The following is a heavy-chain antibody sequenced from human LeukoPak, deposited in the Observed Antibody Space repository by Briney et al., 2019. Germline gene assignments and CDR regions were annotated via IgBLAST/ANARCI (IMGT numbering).Heavy chain of an antibody. CDR3: AKDTRGTYYDSSGYLFDY. V-gene: IGHV1-3*01. Sequence: ASVKVSCKASGYTFSNYAMHWVRQAPGQRPEWMGWINAGNGNTKYSQKFQGRLTIAMDTSASTAYMELSSLRSEGTALYYCAKDTRGTYYDSSGYLFDYWGQGTLVTVSS. CDR2: INAGNGNT. D-gene: IGHD3-22*01. J-gene: IGHJ4*02. CDR1: GYTFSNYA.